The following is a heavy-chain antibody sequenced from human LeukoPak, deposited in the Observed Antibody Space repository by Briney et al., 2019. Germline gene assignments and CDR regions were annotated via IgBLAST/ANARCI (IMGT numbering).Heavy chain of an antibody. CDR3: APSPAYYYYGMDV. CDR1: GFTFSSYA. Sequence: GGSLRLSCAASGFTFSSYAMSWVRQAPGKGLEWVSAISGSGGSTYYADSVKGRFTISRDNSKNTLYLQMNSLRAEDTAVYYCAPSPAYYYYGMDVWGQGTTATVSS. CDR2: ISGSGGST. V-gene: IGHV3-23*01. J-gene: IGHJ6*02.